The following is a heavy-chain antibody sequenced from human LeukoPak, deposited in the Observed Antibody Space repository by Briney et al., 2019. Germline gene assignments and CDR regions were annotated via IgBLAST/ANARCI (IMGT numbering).Heavy chain of an antibody. CDR2: INPNSGGT. D-gene: IGHD3-3*01. Sequence: ASVKVSCKASGYTFTGYYMHWVRQAPGQGLEWMGWINPNSGGTNYAQKFQGRVTMTRDTSISTAYMELSRLRSDDTAVYYCARGGLLEWFWSPGCYYYGMDVWGQGTTVTVSS. CDR1: GYTFTGYY. V-gene: IGHV1-2*02. J-gene: IGHJ6*02. CDR3: ARGGLLEWFWSPGCYYYGMDV.